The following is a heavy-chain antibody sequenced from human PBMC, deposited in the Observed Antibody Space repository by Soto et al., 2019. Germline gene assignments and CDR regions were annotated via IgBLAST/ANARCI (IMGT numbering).Heavy chain of an antibody. CDR3: ARGRVAAASRDWFDP. Sequence: SETLSLTCTVSGGSISSYYWSWIRQPPGKGLEWIGYIYYSGSTNYNPSLKSRVTTSVDTSKNQFSLKLSSVTAADTAVYYCARGRVAAASRDWFDPWGQGTLVTVSS. V-gene: IGHV4-59*01. CDR1: GGSISSYY. J-gene: IGHJ5*02. D-gene: IGHD6-13*01. CDR2: IYYSGST.